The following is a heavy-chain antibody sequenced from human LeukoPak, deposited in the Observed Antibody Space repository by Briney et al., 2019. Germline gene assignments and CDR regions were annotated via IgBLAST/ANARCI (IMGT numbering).Heavy chain of an antibody. J-gene: IGHJ4*02. Sequence: SETLSLTCTVSGGSSNNYYWSWIRQSAGKGLEWIGRIYTSGSTNYNPSLKSRVSMSVDTSKNQFSLRLRSVTAADTAVYYCARESGYYCDTSGYTFDYWGQGILVTVSS. CDR3: ARESGYYCDTSGYTFDY. V-gene: IGHV4-4*07. D-gene: IGHD3-22*01. CDR1: GGSSNNYY. CDR2: IYTSGST.